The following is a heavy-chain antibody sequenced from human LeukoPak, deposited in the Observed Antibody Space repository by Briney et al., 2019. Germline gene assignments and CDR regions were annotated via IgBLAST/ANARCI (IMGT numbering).Heavy chain of an antibody. V-gene: IGHV1-69*13. CDR1: GGTFSSYG. CDR3: ARKADYYDLSGAYYYGMDV. CDR2: IIPIFGTA. D-gene: IGHD3-22*01. J-gene: IGHJ6*02. Sequence: SVKVSCKASGGTFSSYGISWVRQAPGQGLEWMGGIIPIFGTANYAQKFQGRVTITADESTSTAYMELSSLRSEDTAVYYCARKADYYDLSGAYYYGMDVWGQGTTVTVSS.